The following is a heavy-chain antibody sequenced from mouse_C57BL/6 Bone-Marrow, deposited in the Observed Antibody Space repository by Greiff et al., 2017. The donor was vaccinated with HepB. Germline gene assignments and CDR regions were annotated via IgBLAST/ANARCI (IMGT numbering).Heavy chain of an antibody. J-gene: IGHJ2*01. D-gene: IGHD1-1*01. CDR1: GFTFTGYW. CDR2: ILPGSGST. Sequence: QVQLQQSGAELMKPSDSVTLSCKATGFTFTGYWIEWVQQRPGHGLEWIGEILPGSGSTNYNEKFTGMATFTADTTSNADYMQLSSLTTEDSYIYYCAQSYYGSPLFDYWGQGTTLTVSA. V-gene: IGHV1-9*01. CDR3: AQSYYGSPLFDY.